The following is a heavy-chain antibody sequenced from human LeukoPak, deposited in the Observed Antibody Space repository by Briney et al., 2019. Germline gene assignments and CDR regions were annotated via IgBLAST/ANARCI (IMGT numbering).Heavy chain of an antibody. CDR1: GGSFSGYY. J-gene: IGHJ3*02. V-gene: IGHV4-34*01. CDR2: INHSGST. CDR3: ARGHSSGWYGLFDI. Sequence: SETLSLTCAVYGGSFSGYYWSWIRQPPGKGLERIGEINHSGSTNYNPSLKSRVTISVDTSKNQFSLKLSSVTAADTAVYYCARGHSSGWYGLFDIWGQGTMVTVSS. D-gene: IGHD6-19*01.